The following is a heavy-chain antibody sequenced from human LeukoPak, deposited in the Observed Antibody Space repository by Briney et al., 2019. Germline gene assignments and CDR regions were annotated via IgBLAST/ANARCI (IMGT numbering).Heavy chain of an antibody. D-gene: IGHD3-22*01. V-gene: IGHV3-23*01. CDR3: AKDDTPIYYDSSGYYYPDAFDI. CDR2: ISGSGGST. Sequence: PGGSLRLSCAASGFTFSSYAMSWVRQAPGKGLEWVSAISGSGGSTYYADSVKARFTISRDNSKNTLYLQMNSLRAEDTAVYYCAKDDTPIYYDSSGYYYPDAFDIWGQGTMVTVSS. J-gene: IGHJ3*02. CDR1: GFTFSSYA.